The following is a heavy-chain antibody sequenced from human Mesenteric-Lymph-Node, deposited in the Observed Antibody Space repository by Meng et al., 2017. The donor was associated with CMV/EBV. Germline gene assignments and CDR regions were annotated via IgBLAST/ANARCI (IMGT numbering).Heavy chain of an antibody. CDR3: ARVPKYYGMDV. V-gene: IGHV3-30*04. CDR1: GFPFSIYA. CDR2: ISYDGSKH. Sequence: GESLKISCAASGFPFSIYAMHWVRQAPGKGLEWVSAISYDGSKHYYADNVKGRFTISRDDSKNTLYLQMNSLRAEDTAVYYCARVPKYYGMDVWGQGTTVTV. J-gene: IGHJ6*02.